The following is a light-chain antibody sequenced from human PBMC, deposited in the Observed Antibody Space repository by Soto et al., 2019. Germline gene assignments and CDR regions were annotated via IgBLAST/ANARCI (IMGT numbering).Light chain of an antibody. CDR1: QSVSSSY. CDR3: LQYGSSPL. V-gene: IGKV3-20*01. J-gene: IGKJ5*01. CDR2: GAS. Sequence: EIVVTQSPGTLSLSPGERATLSCRASQSVSSSYLAWYQQKPGQAPRLLIYGASGRATGIPDRFSGSGSGTDFTLTISRLEPEDFAVYYCLQYGSSPLFGQGTRLEIK.